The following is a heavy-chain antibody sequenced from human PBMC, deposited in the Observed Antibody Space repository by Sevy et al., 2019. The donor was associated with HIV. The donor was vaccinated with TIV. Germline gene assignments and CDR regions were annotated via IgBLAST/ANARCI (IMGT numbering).Heavy chain of an antibody. CDR2: IYYSGST. Sequence: SETLSLTCTVSGGSISSYYWSWIRQPPGKGLEWIGYIYYSGSTNYNPSLKSRVTISVDTSKNQFSLKLSSETAADTAVYYCARESPLDYYDSSGYQYWYFDLWGRGTLVTVSS. J-gene: IGHJ2*01. CDR1: GGSISSYY. D-gene: IGHD3-22*01. V-gene: IGHV4-59*13. CDR3: ARESPLDYYDSSGYQYWYFDL.